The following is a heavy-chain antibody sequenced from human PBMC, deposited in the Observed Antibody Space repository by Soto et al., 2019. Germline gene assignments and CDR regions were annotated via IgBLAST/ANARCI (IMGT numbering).Heavy chain of an antibody. CDR3: ARIRDPHYYYMDV. Sequence: ASVKVSCKTSGFTFATYPITWVRHAPGQGLEWMGWITSYDGNPDYPQKLQGRVTMTTDTSTSTAYMELRSLRSDDTAVYYCARIRDPHYYYMDVWGKGTTVTVSS. CDR1: GFTFATYP. CDR2: ITSYDGNP. V-gene: IGHV1-18*01. J-gene: IGHJ6*03.